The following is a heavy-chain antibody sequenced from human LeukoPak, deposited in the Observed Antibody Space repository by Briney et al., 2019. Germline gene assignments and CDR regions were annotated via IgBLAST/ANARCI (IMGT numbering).Heavy chain of an antibody. J-gene: IGHJ3*02. D-gene: IGHD2-15*01. CDR1: GGSISSSNW. CDR2: IYYSGST. V-gene: IGHV4-39*01. CDR3: ARYCSGGSCYPADAFDI. Sequence: PSGTLSLTCAVSGGSISSSNWWSWIRQPPGKGLEWIGSIYYSGSTYYNPSLKSRVTISVDTSKNQFSLKLSSVTAADTAVYYCARYCSGGSCYPADAFDIWGQGTMVTVSS.